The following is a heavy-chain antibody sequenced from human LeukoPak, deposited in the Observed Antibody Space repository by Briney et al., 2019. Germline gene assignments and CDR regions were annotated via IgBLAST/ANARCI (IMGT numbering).Heavy chain of an antibody. V-gene: IGHV3-33*01. CDR3: ARGLAAAAWGYYYYYGMDV. CDR1: GFSFSSYG. Sequence: QSGGSLRLSCAASGFSFSSYGMHWVRQAPGKGLEWVAVIWFDGSNKYYADSVKGRFTISRDNSKNTLYLQMNSLRAEDTAVYYCARGLAAAAWGYYYYYGMDVWGQGTTVTVSS. J-gene: IGHJ6*02. CDR2: IWFDGSNK. D-gene: IGHD6-13*01.